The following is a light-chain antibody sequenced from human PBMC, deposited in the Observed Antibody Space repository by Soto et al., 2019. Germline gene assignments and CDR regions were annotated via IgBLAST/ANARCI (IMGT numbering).Light chain of an antibody. Sequence: IVVTQSPVTLTLSPWEISTFSCSTSRIVGKYLVWYQQKTGQKPRLLLYDASYRATGIPARFSGSGSGTDFTLTINSLEPEDFAVYYCQQRGNRPPWTFGQGTKVDIK. V-gene: IGKV3-11*01. CDR2: DAS. CDR3: QQRGNRPPWT. J-gene: IGKJ1*01. CDR1: RIVGKY.